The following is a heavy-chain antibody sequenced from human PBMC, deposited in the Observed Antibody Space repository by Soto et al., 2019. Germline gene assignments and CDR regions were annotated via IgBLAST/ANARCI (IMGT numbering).Heavy chain of an antibody. CDR1: GFTFSTFS. V-gene: IGHV3-48*02. J-gene: IGHJ4*02. CDR3: ARDLGWAFDY. D-gene: IGHD6-19*01. Sequence: EVQLVESGGGLVQPGGSLRLSCAASGFTFSTFSMNWVRQAPGRGLEWIAYFGGDSRPISYADSVKGRFTISRDNAKNSLYLQMGSLRDEDTAVYYCARDLGWAFDYWGQGTLVTVSS. CDR2: FGGDSRPI.